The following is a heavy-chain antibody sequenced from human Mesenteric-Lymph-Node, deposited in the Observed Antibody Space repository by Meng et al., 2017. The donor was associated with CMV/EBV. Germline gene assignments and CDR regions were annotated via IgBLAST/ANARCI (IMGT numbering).Heavy chain of an antibody. Sequence: SVKVSCKASGGTFSSYAISWVRQAPGQGLEWMGGIIPIFGTANYAQKFQGRVTITTDESTSTAYMELSSLRSEDTAVYYCAREVVVPAAIKHWFDPWGQGTLVTVSS. V-gene: IGHV1-69*05. J-gene: IGHJ5*02. CDR3: AREVVVPAAIKHWFDP. CDR2: IIPIFGTA. CDR1: GGTFSSYA. D-gene: IGHD2-2*02.